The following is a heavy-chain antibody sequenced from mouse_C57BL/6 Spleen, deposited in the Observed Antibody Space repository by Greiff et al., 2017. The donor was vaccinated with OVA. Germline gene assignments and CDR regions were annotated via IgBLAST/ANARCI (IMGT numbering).Heavy chain of an antibody. CDR3: ARGGTTVVAPLDD. V-gene: IGHV1-50*01. CDR2: IDPSDSYT. CDR1: GYTFTSYW. Sequence: QVQLKQPGAELVKPGASVKLSCKASGYTFTSYWMQWVKQRPGQGLEWIGEIDPSDSYTNYNQKFKGKATLTVDTSSSTAYMQLSSLTSEDSAVYYCARGGTTVVAPLDDWGQGTTLTVSS. D-gene: IGHD1-1*01. J-gene: IGHJ2*01.